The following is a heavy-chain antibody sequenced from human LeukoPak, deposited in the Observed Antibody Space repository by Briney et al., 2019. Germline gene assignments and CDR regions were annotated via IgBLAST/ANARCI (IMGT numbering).Heavy chain of an antibody. Sequence: SETLSLTCTVSGGSIGSYYWSWIRQPPGKGLEWIGYIYYSGSTNYNPSLKSRVTISVDTSKNQFSLKLSSVTAADTAVYYCARGSRDYYDSSGYYAPGWFDPWGQGTLVTVSS. CDR2: IYYSGST. CDR3: ARGSRDYYDSSGYYAPGWFDP. J-gene: IGHJ5*02. D-gene: IGHD3-22*01. CDR1: GGSIGSYY. V-gene: IGHV4-59*01.